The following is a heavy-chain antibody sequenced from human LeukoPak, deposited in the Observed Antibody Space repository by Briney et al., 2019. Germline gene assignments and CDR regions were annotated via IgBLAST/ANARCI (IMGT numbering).Heavy chain of an antibody. D-gene: IGHD2-21*01. V-gene: IGHV3-74*01. CDR3: LTIVETDLDAFDI. Sequence: PGGSLRLSCAASGFTFRKYWLHWVRQAPGKGLVWVSRINPEDGSTSYADSVKGRFTISRDNAKSTLYLQMNSLRAEDTAVYYCLTIVETDLDAFDIWGQGTKITVSS. CDR2: INPEDGST. J-gene: IGHJ3*02. CDR1: GFTFRKYW.